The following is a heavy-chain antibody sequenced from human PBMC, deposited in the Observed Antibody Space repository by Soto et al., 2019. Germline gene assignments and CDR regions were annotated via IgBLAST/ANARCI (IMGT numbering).Heavy chain of an antibody. CDR1: GFAFSSYS. D-gene: IGHD2-15*01. CDR3: VTVSNFRYCSGYRCLFDY. CDR2: ITSSSSNL. Sequence: EVQLVESGGDLVKPGESLTLSCEASGFAFSSYSMTWVRQAPGKGLEWVALITSSSSNLYYADSVKGRFTISRDNAKNAVFLHMNRLRVDDTAVFYCVTVSNFRYCSGYRCLFDYWGQGTRVSVSS. J-gene: IGHJ4*02. V-gene: IGHV3-48*01.